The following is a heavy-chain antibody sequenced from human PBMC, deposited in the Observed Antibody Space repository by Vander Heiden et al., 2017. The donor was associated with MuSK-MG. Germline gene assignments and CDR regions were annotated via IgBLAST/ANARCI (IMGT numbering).Heavy chain of an antibody. CDR2: IYYSGST. CDR3: ARAAVALFTF. V-gene: IGHV4-31*03. CDR1: GASISSGGYY. J-gene: IGHJ4*02. Sequence: QVRLLESGPGLVKPSQTLSLTFTVSGASISSGGYYWGWIRQHPGKGLEWIGYIYYSGSTYYNPSLKSRVTISVDTSKNQFSLRLRSVTAADTAVYYCARAAVALFTFWGQGTLVTVSS. D-gene: IGHD6-19*01.